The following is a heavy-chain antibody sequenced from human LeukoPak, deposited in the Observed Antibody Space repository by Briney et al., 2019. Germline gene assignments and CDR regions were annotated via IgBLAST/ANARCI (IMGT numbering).Heavy chain of an antibody. CDR1: GYTFTSYA. CDR3: ARVGIAAQNAFDI. Sequence: GASVKVSCKASGYTFTSYAMNWVRQAPGQGLEWVANIKQDGSEKYYVDSVKGRFTISRDNAKNSLYLQMNSLRAEDTAVYYCARVGIAAQNAFDIWGQGTMVTVSS. V-gene: IGHV3-7*02. D-gene: IGHD6-6*01. CDR2: IKQDGSEK. J-gene: IGHJ3*02.